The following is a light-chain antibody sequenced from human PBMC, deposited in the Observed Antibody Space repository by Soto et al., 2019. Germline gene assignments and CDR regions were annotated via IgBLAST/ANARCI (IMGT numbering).Light chain of an antibody. Sequence: QSALTQPASVSGSPGQSITISCTGTSTDIGRYNYVSWYQQHPGKAPKLIIYDVNTRPSGVSNRFSGSKSGNTASLTISGLQAEDEADYYCCSYTSSSTLRVFGGGTKLTVL. CDR1: STDIGRYNY. CDR2: DVN. V-gene: IGLV2-14*03. J-gene: IGLJ3*02. CDR3: CSYTSSSTLRV.